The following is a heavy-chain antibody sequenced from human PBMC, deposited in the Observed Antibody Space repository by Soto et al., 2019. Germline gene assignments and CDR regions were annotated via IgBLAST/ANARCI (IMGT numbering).Heavy chain of an antibody. Sequence: PGGSLRLSCAASGFTFSSYAMSWVRQAPGKGLEWVSAISGSGGSTYYADSVKGRFTISRDNSKNTLYLQMNSLRAEDTAVYYCAKEAWPIEYYDFWSGYSPYYFDYWGQGTLVTVSS. V-gene: IGHV3-23*01. J-gene: IGHJ4*02. CDR3: AKEAWPIEYYDFWSGYSPYYFDY. D-gene: IGHD3-3*01. CDR2: ISGSGGST. CDR1: GFTFSSYA.